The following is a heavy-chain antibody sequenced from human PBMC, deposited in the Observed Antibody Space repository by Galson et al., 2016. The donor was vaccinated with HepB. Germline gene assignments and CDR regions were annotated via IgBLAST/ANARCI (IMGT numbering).Heavy chain of an antibody. V-gene: IGHV3-30*18. D-gene: IGHD3-10*02. CDR3: AKGHEYYPPVGCSVDY. Sequence: SLRLSCAASGFTFGGYGMHWVRQAPGKGLEWVSADSLDGGRKGYAESVEGRFTISRDNFNNMLYLEISSLLPDETAVYFCAKGHEYYPPVGCSVDYWGQGTLVSVSS. CDR2: DSLDGGRK. J-gene: IGHJ4*02. CDR1: GFTFGGYG.